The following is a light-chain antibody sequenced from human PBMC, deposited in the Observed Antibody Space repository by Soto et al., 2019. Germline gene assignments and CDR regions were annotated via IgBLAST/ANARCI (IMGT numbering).Light chain of an antibody. CDR1: QSVSSSY. Sequence: EIVLSQSPGTLSLSPGERATLSFRASQSVSSSYLAWYQQKPGQAPRLLIYGASSRATGIPDRFSGSGSGTDFTLTISRLEPEDFATYYCQQSYSTPSIPFGQGTLLEI. J-gene: IGKJ5*01. CDR3: QQSYSTPSIP. V-gene: IGKV3-20*01. CDR2: GAS.